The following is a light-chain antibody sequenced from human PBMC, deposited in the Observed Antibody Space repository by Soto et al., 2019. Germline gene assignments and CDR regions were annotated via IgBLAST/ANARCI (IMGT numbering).Light chain of an antibody. J-gene: IGKJ3*01. Sequence: AIQMTQSPSSLSASVGDRVTITCRARQGSRNDLDWFQQKPGKAPKLLIYAASNLQSGVPARFSGSGSGTDFTLTISSLQPEDFATYYCLQKYFYPFTFGPGTTVDIQ. CDR3: LQKYFYPFT. V-gene: IGKV1-6*01. CDR1: QGSRND. CDR2: AAS.